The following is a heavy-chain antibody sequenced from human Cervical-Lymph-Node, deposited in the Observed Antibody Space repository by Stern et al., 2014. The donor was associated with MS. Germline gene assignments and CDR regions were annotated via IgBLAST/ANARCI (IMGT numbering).Heavy chain of an antibody. D-gene: IGHD3-10*01. CDR2: ISRTGDYI. Sequence: EVQLVESGGGLVKPGGSLRLSCAASGFSFSKYTINWVRQAPGKGREWVSSISRTGDYIYYGDSLKGRFTISRDNANNSIYLQMNSLRAEDTAVYYCAREGVIRHNSNWYTWLDPWGQGTLVTVSS. V-gene: IGHV3-21*01. J-gene: IGHJ5*02. CDR1: GFSFSKYT. CDR3: AREGVIRHNSNWYTWLDP.